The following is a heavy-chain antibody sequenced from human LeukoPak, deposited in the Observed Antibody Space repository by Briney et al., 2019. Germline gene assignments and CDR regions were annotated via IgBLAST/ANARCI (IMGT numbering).Heavy chain of an antibody. V-gene: IGHV1-2*02. J-gene: IGHJ5*02. CDR2: INPNSGGT. CDR1: GYTFTGCY. D-gene: IGHD3-3*01. CDR3: ARDAIPYDFWSGYYVNWFDP. Sequence: ASMKVSCKASGYTFTGCYMHWVRQAPGQGLEWMGWINPNSGGTNYAQKFQGRVTMTRDTSISTAYMELSRLRSDDTAVYYCARDAIPYDFWSGYYVNWFDPWGQGTLVTVSS.